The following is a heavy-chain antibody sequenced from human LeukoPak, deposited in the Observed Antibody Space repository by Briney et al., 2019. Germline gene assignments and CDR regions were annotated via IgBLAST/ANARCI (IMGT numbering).Heavy chain of an antibody. V-gene: IGHV3-21*01. J-gene: IGHJ3*02. CDR3: ARPLDCSSTSCSGGYDAFDI. D-gene: IGHD2-2*01. Sequence: GGSLRLSCAASGFPFSNYNMNWVRQAPGKGLEWVSSISSRGTYISYGDSVKGRFTISRDNAENSLYLQMNSLRAEDTAVYYCARPLDCSSTSCSGGYDAFDIWGQGTMVTVSS. CDR2: ISSRGTYI. CDR1: GFPFSNYN.